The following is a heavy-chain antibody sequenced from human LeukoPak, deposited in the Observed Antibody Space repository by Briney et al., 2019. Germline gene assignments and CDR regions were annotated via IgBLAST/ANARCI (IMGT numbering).Heavy chain of an antibody. D-gene: IGHD3-10*01. CDR1: GFTFSSYW. V-gene: IGHV3-74*01. CDR2: INSDGSGT. J-gene: IGHJ4*02. Sequence: GRSLRLSCAASGFTFSSYWMHWVRQAPGKRLVWGSRINSDGSGTFYADSVKGRFTISRDNAKITLYLQMNSLIAEDTAVYYCARDYYGSGDYWGQGTLVTVSS. CDR3: ARDYYGSGDY.